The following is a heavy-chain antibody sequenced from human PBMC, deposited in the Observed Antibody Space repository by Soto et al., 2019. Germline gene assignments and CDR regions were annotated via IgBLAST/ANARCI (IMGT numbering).Heavy chain of an antibody. Sequence: ASETLSLTCTVSGGSISSYYWSWIRQPPGKGLEWIGYIYYSGSTNYNPSLKSRVTISVDTPKNQFSLKLSSVTAADTAVYYCARYHRGYSSGWYSDFGSYYFDYWGQGTLVTVSS. D-gene: IGHD6-19*01. CDR2: IYYSGST. CDR1: GGSISSYY. CDR3: ARYHRGYSSGWYSDFGSYYFDY. V-gene: IGHV4-59*01. J-gene: IGHJ4*02.